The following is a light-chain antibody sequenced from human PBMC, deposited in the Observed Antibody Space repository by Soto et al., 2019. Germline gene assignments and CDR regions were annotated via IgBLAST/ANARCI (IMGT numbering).Light chain of an antibody. V-gene: IGKV3-20*01. CDR2: GAS. CDR1: QSVSNNY. J-gene: IGKJ2*01. CDR3: QQYCSSPLYT. Sequence: EIVLTQSPGTLSLSPGERATLSCRASQSVSNNYLAWYQQNPGQAPRLLLYGASSRATGVPDRFSGSGSVTDFTLTISRLEPEEFAVDYCQQYCSSPLYTFGQGTKLE.